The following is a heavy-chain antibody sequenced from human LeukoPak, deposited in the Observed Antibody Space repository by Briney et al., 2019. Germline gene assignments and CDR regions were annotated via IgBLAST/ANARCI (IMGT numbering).Heavy chain of an antibody. CDR3: TTDQYSGTMTFDY. D-gene: IGHD2-2*01. CDR1: GFTFSNAW. V-gene: IGHV3-15*01. Sequence: GGSLRLSCAASGFTFSNAWMSWVRQAPGKGLEWVGRIKSKTDGGTTGYAAPVKGRFTISRDDSKNTLYLRMNSLKIEDTAVYYCTTDQYSGTMTFDYWGQGALVTVSS. CDR2: IKSKTDGGTT. J-gene: IGHJ4*02.